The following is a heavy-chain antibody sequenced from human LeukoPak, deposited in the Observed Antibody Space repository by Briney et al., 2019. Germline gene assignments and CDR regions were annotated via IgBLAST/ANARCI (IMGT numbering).Heavy chain of an antibody. CDR2: IGSSSSTI. CDR3: AGAWVGSSWPAPY. D-gene: IGHD6-13*01. Sequence: GGSLRLSCVASGFTFSSFGMNWARQAPGKGLEWVSYIGSSSSTIYYADSVKGRFTISRDNAKNSLYLQMNSLRDEDTAVYYCAGAWVGSSWPAPYWGQGTLVTVSS. J-gene: IGHJ4*02. V-gene: IGHV3-48*02. CDR1: GFTFSSFG.